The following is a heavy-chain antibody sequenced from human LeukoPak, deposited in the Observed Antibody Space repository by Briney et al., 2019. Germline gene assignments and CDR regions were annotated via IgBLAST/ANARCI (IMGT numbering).Heavy chain of an antibody. J-gene: IGHJ4*02. Sequence: AGSLRLSCTASGLTFSTSGFNWVRQDPGVQLHWFASLGPPGSDRYHADSIKGRFTISRDNANNFLYLQMNSLRAEDTAVYYCATETNGRHYDYWGQGTLLTVSS. D-gene: IGHD1-14*01. CDR1: GLTFSTSG. CDR2: LGPPGSDR. V-gene: IGHV3-21*06. CDR3: ATETNGRHYDY.